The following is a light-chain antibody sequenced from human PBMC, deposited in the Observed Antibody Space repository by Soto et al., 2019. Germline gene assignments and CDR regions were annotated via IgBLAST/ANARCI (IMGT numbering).Light chain of an antibody. CDR3: QLYASSRAT. V-gene: IGKV3-20*01. Sequence: EIVLTQSPGTLSLSPGERATLSCRASQSISSNYLAWYQQKPGQAPRLLIYGASSRATGIPDRFSGSGSGTDFTLTISRLEPEDFAVYYCQLYASSRATFGQGTKVEIK. CDR2: GAS. J-gene: IGKJ1*01. CDR1: QSISSNY.